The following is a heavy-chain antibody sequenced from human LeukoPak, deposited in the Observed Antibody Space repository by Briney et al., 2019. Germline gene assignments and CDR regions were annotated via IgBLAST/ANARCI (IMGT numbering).Heavy chain of an antibody. D-gene: IGHD3-10*01. CDR2: TYYRAKWNK. CDR1: GDSVSSNSAA. V-gene: IGHV6-1*01. Sequence: SQTLSLTCAISGDSVSSNSAAWNWIRQSPSRGLGWLGRTYYRAKWNKDYAEDVNSRITIKPDTSKNQFSLHLNSVTPEDTAVYYCARARLHHNYGSGTSFDYWGQGTLVTVSA. J-gene: IGHJ4*02. CDR3: ARARLHHNYGSGTSFDY.